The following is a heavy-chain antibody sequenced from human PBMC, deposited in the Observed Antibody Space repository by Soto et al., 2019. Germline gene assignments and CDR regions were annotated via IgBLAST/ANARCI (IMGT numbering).Heavy chain of an antibody. CDR3: AHLNPRGYYFHY. J-gene: IGHJ4*02. CDR2: VYWNDDK. V-gene: IGHV2-5*01. CDR1: GFSLSTSQVG. Sequence: SGPTLVNPTQTLTLTCTFSGFSLSTSQVGVGWIRQPPGKALEWLAHVYWNDDKYYSLSLKSRLTISKDTSKSQAVLTMTNVDPVDTATYYCAHLNPRGYYFHYWGEGAMVTVFS.